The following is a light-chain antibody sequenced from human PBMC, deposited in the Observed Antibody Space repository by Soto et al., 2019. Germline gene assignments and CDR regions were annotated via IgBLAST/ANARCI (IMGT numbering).Light chain of an antibody. CDR1: QDIRND. V-gene: IGKV1-6*01. CDR2: GAS. CDR3: LQDYNFPQT. J-gene: IGKJ1*01. Sequence: IQVAQSPPSLSASVGDTVTITCRASQDIRNDLGWYQQKPGRAPKLLIYGASNLQSGVPSRFSGSVSCTDFTLTISSLQPEDFATYYCLQDYNFPQTFGQGTKVEIK.